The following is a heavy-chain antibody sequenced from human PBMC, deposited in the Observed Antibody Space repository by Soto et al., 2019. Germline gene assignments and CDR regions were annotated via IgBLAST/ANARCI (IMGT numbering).Heavy chain of an antibody. CDR2: IWYDGSNQ. D-gene: IGHD5-18*01. Sequence: QVQLVESGGGVVQSGRSLRLSCAASGMTFSSYGMHWVRQAPGKGLEWVAFIWYDGSNQYYADSVKGRFTISRDNSKNTLYLQMKDLRAEDTAVYYCARDMGIQYFDQWGQGTLVTASS. V-gene: IGHV3-33*01. CDR1: GMTFSSYG. J-gene: IGHJ4*02. CDR3: ARDMGIQYFDQ.